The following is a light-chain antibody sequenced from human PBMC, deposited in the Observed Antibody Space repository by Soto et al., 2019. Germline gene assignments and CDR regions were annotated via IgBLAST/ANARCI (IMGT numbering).Light chain of an antibody. CDR3: SSYTITSTRL. J-gene: IGLJ1*01. CDR1: SSDIGAFDL. Sequence: QSALTQPASVSGSPGQSITISCTGTSSDIGAFDLVSWYQQHPGKAPKVMIYDVNTRPSGVSSRFSGSKSGNTASLAISGLHAEDEADYYCSSYTITSTRLFGTGTKLTVL. CDR2: DVN. V-gene: IGLV2-14*01.